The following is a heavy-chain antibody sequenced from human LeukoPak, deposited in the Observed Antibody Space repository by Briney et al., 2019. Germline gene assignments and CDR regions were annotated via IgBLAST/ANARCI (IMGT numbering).Heavy chain of an antibody. D-gene: IGHD5-24*01. Sequence: GGSLRLSCAASGFTFSSYGMPWVRQAPGKGLEWVAVISYDGSNKYYADSVKGRFTISRDNSKNTLYLQMNSLRAEDTAVYYCAKDEGDGYNYPYFDYWGQGTLVTVSS. CDR2: ISYDGSNK. CDR3: AKDEGDGYNYPYFDY. CDR1: GFTFSSYG. J-gene: IGHJ4*02. V-gene: IGHV3-30*18.